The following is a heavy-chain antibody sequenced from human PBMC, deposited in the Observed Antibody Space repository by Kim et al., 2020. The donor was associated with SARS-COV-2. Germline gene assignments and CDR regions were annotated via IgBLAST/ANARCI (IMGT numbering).Heavy chain of an antibody. J-gene: IGHJ5*02. D-gene: IGHD3-3*01. Sequence: SETLSLTCAVYGGSFSGYYWSWIRQPPGKGLEWIGEINHSGSTNYNPSLKSRVTISVDTSKNQFSLKLSSVTAADTAAYYCARGLDDFWSGYSDWFDPWG. V-gene: IGHV4-34*01. CDR1: GGSFSGYY. CDR3: ARGLDDFWSGYSDWFDP. CDR2: INHSGST.